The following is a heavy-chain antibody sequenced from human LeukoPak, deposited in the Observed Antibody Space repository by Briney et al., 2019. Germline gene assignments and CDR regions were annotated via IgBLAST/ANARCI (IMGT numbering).Heavy chain of an antibody. CDR2: IIPILGIA. CDR3: AALGGGSYDY. CDR1: GGSCSSYA. Sequence: ASLKVSCKASGGSCSSYAISWVRQAPEQGLEWMGRIIPILGIANYAQKFQGRVTITADKSTSTAYMELSSLRSEDTAVYYCAALGGGSYDYWGQGTLVTVSS. D-gene: IGHD1-26*01. V-gene: IGHV1-69*04. J-gene: IGHJ4*02.